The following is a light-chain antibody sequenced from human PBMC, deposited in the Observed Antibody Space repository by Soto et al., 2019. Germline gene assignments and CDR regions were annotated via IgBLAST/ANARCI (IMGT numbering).Light chain of an antibody. CDR2: AVS. J-gene: IGKJ5*01. V-gene: IGKV1-39*01. CDR3: QQSYSTSIT. CDR1: QSISSY. Sequence: IHMTQSPSSLSASLGDRVSITCRASQSISSYLNWYQQRPGKAPRLPIYAVSTLQSGVPSRITGSGSGTDFTLTISSLQPEDFATYYCQQSYSTSITFGQGTRLEIK.